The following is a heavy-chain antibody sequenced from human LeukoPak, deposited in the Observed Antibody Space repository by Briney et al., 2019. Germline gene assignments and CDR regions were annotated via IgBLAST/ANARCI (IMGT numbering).Heavy chain of an antibody. CDR2: ISYDEMYQ. J-gene: IGHJ4*02. Sequence: GGSLRLSCAASGFTFNIYGMHWVRQAPGKGLEWVAGISYDEMYQYYADSVKGRFTISRDNSKNTLFLQMNSLRAEDTAIYYCAKDRDYYGSGSDYWGQGTLITVSS. D-gene: IGHD3-10*01. V-gene: IGHV3-30*18. CDR1: GFTFNIYG. CDR3: AKDRDYYGSGSDY.